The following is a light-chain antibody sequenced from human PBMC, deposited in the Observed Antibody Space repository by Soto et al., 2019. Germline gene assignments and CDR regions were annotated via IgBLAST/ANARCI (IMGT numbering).Light chain of an antibody. CDR3: SSYAGSNIL. J-gene: IGLJ1*01. V-gene: IGLV2-8*01. CDR1: GSDVGGYNY. Sequence: LTQPPSASGSPGQSVTISCTGTGSDVGGYNYVSWYQQHPGKAPKLMIYEVSKRPSGVPDRFSGSKSGNTASLTVSGLQAEDEADYYCSSYAGSNILFGTGTKVTVL. CDR2: EVS.